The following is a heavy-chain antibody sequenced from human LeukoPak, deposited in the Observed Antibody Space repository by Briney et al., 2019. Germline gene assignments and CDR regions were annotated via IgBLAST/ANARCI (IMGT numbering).Heavy chain of an antibody. CDR3: ARGKGTMVRGVSQWKWFDP. D-gene: IGHD3-10*01. V-gene: IGHV4-39*07. CDR2: INHSGST. J-gene: IGHJ5*02. CDR1: GGSISSSSYY. Sequence: SETLSLTCTVSGGSISSSSYYWGWIRQPPGKGLEWIGEINHSGSTNYNPSLKSRVTISVDTSKNQFSLKLSSVTAADTAVYYCARGKGTMVRGVSQWKWFDPWGQGTLVTVSS.